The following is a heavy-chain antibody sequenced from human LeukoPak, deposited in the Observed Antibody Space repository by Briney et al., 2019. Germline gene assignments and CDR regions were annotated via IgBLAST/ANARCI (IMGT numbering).Heavy chain of an antibody. CDR1: GFNFSSYS. J-gene: IGHJ4*02. Sequence: GGSLRLSCAASGFNFSSYSMNWVRQAPGKGLEWVSSISSSSSYIYYADSVKGRFTISRDNAKNSLYLQMNSLRAEDTAVYYCARSRGYSGYDMDYWGQGTLVTVSS. CDR2: ISSSSSYI. V-gene: IGHV3-21*01. D-gene: IGHD5-12*01. CDR3: ARSRGYSGYDMDY.